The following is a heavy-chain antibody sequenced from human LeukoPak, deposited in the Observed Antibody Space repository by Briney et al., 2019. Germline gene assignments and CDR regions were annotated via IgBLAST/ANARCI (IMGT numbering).Heavy chain of an antibody. Sequence: GGSLRLSCAASRFTFSSYWMSWVRQAPGKGLEWVANIKQDGSEKFYVDSVKGRFTISRDNAKNSLYLQMNSLRAEDTAVYYCARDSSGFDYWGQGTLVTVSS. CDR3: ARDSSGFDY. D-gene: IGHD3-22*01. CDR2: IKQDGSEK. V-gene: IGHV3-7*01. J-gene: IGHJ4*02. CDR1: RFTFSSYW.